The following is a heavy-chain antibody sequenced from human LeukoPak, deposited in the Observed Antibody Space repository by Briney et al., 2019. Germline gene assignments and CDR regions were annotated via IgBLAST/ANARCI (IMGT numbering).Heavy chain of an antibody. V-gene: IGHV3-7*03. CDR3: ARYYPCPDY. D-gene: IGHD3-10*01. J-gene: IGHJ4*02. CDR1: GFTFSNDW. Sequence: PGGSLRLSCAASGFTFSNDWMNWVRQAPGKGLQWVANIKQDGSEKYYVGSVKGRFTISRDNAKNSLYLQMNSLRAEDTAVYYCARYYPCPDYWGQGTLVTVSS. CDR2: IKQDGSEK.